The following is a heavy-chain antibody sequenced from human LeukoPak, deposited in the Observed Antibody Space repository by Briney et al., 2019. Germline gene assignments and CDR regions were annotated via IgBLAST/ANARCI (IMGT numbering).Heavy chain of an antibody. J-gene: IGHJ4*02. D-gene: IGHD6-19*01. CDR3: AREGYSSGWYYFDY. CDR2: ISAYNGNT. V-gene: IGHV1-18*01. CDR1: GYTFTSYD. Sequence: ASVKVSRKASGYTFTSYDISWVRQAPGQGLEWMGWISAYNGNTNYAQKLQGRVTMTTDTSTSTAYMELRSLRSDDTAVYYCAREGYSSGWYYFDYWGQGTLVTVSS.